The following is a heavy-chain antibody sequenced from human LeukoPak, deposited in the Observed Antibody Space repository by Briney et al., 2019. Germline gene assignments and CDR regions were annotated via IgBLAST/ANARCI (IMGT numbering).Heavy chain of an antibody. CDR2: IYTRGTT. V-gene: IGHV4-61*09. CDR3: ARVYTVMGATTVDHYHYYMDV. D-gene: IGHD5-18*01. Sequence: PSETLSLTCTVSGGSIRSGSYYWSWIRQPAGKGLEWLGHIYTRGTTNYNPSVKSRVTASLDTYKNQISLKLSSVTAADTAIYYCARVYTVMGATTVDHYHYYMDVWGKGTTVTVSS. CDR1: GGSIRSGSYY. J-gene: IGHJ6*03.